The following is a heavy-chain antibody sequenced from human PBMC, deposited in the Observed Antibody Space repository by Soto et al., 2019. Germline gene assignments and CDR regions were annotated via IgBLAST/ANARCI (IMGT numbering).Heavy chain of an antibody. V-gene: IGHV1-2*02. CDR1: GYTFTGYY. J-gene: IGHJ6*02. D-gene: IGHD6-13*01. Sequence: PSVKVSCKASGYTFTGYYMHWVRQAPGQGLEWMGWINPNSGGTNYAQRFQGRVTMTRDTSISTAYMELSRLRSDDTAVYYCASDAWGSSWLYGMNVWGQGTTVTAP. CDR3: ASDAWGSSWLYGMNV. CDR2: INPNSGGT.